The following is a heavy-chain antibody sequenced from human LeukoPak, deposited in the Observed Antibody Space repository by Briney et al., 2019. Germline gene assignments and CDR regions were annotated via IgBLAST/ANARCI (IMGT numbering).Heavy chain of an antibody. CDR2: ISWNSGSI. V-gene: IGHV3-9*01. CDR1: GFTFDDYA. J-gene: IGHJ6*03. Sequence: PGGSLRLSCAASGFTFDDYAMHWVRQAPGKGLEWVSGISWNSGSIGYADSVKGRFTISRDNSKNTLYLQMNSLTPEDTAVYYCARDPYSGAYGDTYYYYIDVWGKGTTVTISS. CDR3: ARDPYSGAYGDTYYYYIDV. D-gene: IGHD1-26*01.